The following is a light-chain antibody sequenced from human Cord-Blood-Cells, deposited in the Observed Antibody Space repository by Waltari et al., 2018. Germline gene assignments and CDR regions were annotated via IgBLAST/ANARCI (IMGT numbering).Light chain of an antibody. CDR3: SSSTSSSTYVV. CDR2: DVS. CDR1: SSDVGGYNY. Sequence: QSALTQPASVSGSPGQSITISCTGTSSDVGGYNYVSWYQQHPGKAPKLMIYDVSKRPSGVSNRFSGSKSSNTASLTISGLQAEDEADYYCSSSTSSSTYVVFGGGTKLTVL. V-gene: IGLV2-14*01. J-gene: IGLJ2*01.